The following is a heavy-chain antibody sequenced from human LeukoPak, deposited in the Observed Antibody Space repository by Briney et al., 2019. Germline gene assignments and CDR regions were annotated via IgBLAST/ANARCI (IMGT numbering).Heavy chain of an antibody. Sequence: PGGSLRLSCAASGFAFWDYSMNWVRQAPGKGLEWVSTIDSRSSDIHYADSVRGRLTISRDNAKNSLYLQMNSLRAEDTAVYYCVRDWGGYGLDVWGQGTTVTVSP. V-gene: IGHV3-21*01. CDR2: IDSRSSDI. J-gene: IGHJ6*01. D-gene: IGHD3-16*01. CDR3: VRDWGGYGLDV. CDR1: GFAFWDYS.